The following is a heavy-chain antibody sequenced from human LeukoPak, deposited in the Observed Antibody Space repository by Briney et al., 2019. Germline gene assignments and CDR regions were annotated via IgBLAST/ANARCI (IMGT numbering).Heavy chain of an antibody. CDR2: IDWDDDK. Sequence: ESGPALVKPTQTLTLTCTFSGFSLSTSGMRVSWIRQPPEKALEWLARIDWDDDKFYITSLKTRLTISKDTSKTQVVLTMANMDPVDTATYYCARMGRYFDWFLDYWGQGTLVTVSS. V-gene: IGHV2-70*04. CDR3: ARMGRYFDWFLDY. J-gene: IGHJ4*02. D-gene: IGHD3-9*01. CDR1: GFSLSTSGMR.